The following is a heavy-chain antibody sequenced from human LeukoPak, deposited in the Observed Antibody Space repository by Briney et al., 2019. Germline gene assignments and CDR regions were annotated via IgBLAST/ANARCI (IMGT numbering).Heavy chain of an antibody. CDR3: ASAYSGSYSDAFDI. J-gene: IGHJ3*02. CDR1: GYTFTSYG. Sequence: GASVKVSCKASGYTFTSYGISWVRQAPGQGLEWMGWIIAYNGNTNYAQKLQGRVTMTTDTSTSTAYMELRSLRSDDTAVYYCASAYSGSYSDAFDIWGQGTMVTVSS. CDR2: IIAYNGNT. V-gene: IGHV1-18*01. D-gene: IGHD1-26*01.